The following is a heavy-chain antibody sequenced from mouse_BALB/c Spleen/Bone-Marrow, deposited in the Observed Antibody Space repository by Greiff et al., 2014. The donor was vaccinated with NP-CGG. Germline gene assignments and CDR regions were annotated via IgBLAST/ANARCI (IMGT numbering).Heavy chain of an antibody. V-gene: IGHV14-3*02. CDR1: GFNFKDTY. CDR3: ARYRLGTYFDF. Sequence: VQLQQSGAELVKPGASVKLSCTASGFNFKDTYMHWVKQRPEQGLEWIGRIDPANGNAKYDPKFQGKATITAGTSSNTAYLQRSSLTSEDTAVYYCARYRLGTYFDFWGQGTTLTVSS. J-gene: IGHJ2*01. D-gene: IGHD2-14*01. CDR2: IDPANGNA.